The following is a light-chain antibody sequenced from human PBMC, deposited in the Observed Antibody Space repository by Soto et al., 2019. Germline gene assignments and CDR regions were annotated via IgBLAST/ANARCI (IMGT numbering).Light chain of an antibody. Sequence: EFVLTQSPGTLSLSPGERATLTCRASQTVRNNYLAWYQQKPGQAPRLIIHGASSRATGIPRRFSGSGSGTDFTLTISRLEPEDFSVYYCQMYGSSPPGTFGQGTKVDIK. J-gene: IGKJ1*01. CDR3: QMYGSSPPGT. CDR1: QTVRNNY. CDR2: GAS. V-gene: IGKV3-20*01.